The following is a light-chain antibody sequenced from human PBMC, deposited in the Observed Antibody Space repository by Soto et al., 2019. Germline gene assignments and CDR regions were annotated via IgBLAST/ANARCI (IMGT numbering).Light chain of an antibody. J-gene: IGLJ1*01. CDR3: SSFTSGSTL. V-gene: IGLV2-14*01. Sequence: QSALTQPRSVSGSPGQSVTVSCIGTSSDVGDYNSVSWYQQHPGKAPKLMIYEVSNRPSGVSNRFSGSKSGNTASLTISGLQAEDEADYYCSSFTSGSTLFGTGTKVTVL. CDR1: SSDVGDYNS. CDR2: EVS.